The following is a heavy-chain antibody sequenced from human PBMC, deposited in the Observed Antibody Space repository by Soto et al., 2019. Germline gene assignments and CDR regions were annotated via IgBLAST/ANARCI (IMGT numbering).Heavy chain of an antibody. J-gene: IGHJ4*02. D-gene: IGHD3-9*01. CDR2: INAPGSPT. Sequence: GGSLRLSCAASGFTFSNAWINWVRQAPGKGLEWVSGINAPGSPTYYAASVKGRFTVSRDNSKKMLFLQMNSLRDEDTAVYYCAKDRHPDGIWTFDSWGPGTLVTVSS. CDR3: AKDRHPDGIWTFDS. V-gene: IGHV3-23*01. CDR1: GFTFSNAW.